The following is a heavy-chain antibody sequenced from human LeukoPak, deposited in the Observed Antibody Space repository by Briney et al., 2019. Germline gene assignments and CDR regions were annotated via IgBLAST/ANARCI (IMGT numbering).Heavy chain of an antibody. J-gene: IGHJ4*02. CDR1: GFTFSIYA. D-gene: IGHD2-2*01. CDR3: AKDAPVNIVVVPAANS. V-gene: IGHV3-23*01. Sequence: GGSLRLSCASFGFTFSIYAMSWVRHAPGKGLEWVSAISGSGGSTYYADSAKGRFTLSRDNPKNTLYLQMNSLRAEDTAVYYCAKDAPVNIVVVPAANSWGQGTLVTVSP. CDR2: ISGSGGST.